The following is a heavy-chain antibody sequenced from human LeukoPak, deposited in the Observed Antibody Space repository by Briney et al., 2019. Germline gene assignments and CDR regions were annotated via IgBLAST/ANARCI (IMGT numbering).Heavy chain of an antibody. J-gene: IGHJ3*01. CDR2: ISYDGSVK. CDR1: GFTFSTYG. Sequence: GGSLRLSCGASGFTFSTYGMTWVRQAPGKGPEWVALISYDGSVKYYGDSVQGRFTISRDNSKNTLYLQMNSLRVEDTAMYYCAKDLTYTYASGSSPTTLSWGQGTTVIVSS. D-gene: IGHD3-10*01. V-gene: IGHV3-30*18. CDR3: AKDLTYTYASGSSPTTLS.